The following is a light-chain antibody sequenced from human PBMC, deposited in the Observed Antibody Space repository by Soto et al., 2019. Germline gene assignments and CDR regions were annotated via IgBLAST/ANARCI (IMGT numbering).Light chain of an antibody. Sequence: SYELTQPPSVSVAPGQTARITCGGSDNESKPVHWYQQKPGQAPVLVVFDNSDRASGIPERLSGSNSGNTATLTISRVEAGDEADYYCQVWDSSSDRLVVFGGGTKLTVL. V-gene: IGLV3-21*02. CDR1: DNESKP. CDR2: DNS. J-gene: IGLJ2*01. CDR3: QVWDSSSDRLVV.